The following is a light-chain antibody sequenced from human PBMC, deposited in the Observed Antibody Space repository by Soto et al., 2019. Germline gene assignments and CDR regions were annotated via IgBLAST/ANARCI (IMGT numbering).Light chain of an antibody. Sequence: DIQMTQSPSTLSASVGDRVTITCRASQSISTWLAWYQQKPGKAPNLLIYAASSLQSGVPSRFSGSGSGTDFTLTISSLQPEDFATYYCQQSFSTPWTFGQGTRWIS. CDR2: AAS. CDR3: QQSFSTPWT. V-gene: IGKV1-39*01. J-gene: IGKJ1*01. CDR1: QSISTW.